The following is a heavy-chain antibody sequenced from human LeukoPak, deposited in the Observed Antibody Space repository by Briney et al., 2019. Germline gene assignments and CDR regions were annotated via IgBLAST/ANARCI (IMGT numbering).Heavy chain of an antibody. CDR2: FDPEDGET. Sequence: ASVKVSCKISGYTLTEVSMHWVRQAPGKGLEWMGRFDPEDGETLSAQRFQGRLTMTEDTSADTAYMELSSLRSEDTAVYYCARYPPDYYYYYMDVWGKGTTVTVSS. CDR1: GYTLTEVS. J-gene: IGHJ6*03. V-gene: IGHV1-24*01. CDR3: ARYPPDYYYYYMDV. D-gene: IGHD2-2*02.